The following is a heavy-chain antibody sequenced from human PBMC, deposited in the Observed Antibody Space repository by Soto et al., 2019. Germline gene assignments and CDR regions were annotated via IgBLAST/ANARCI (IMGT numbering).Heavy chain of an antibody. J-gene: IGHJ6*02. CDR3: VKDRVPGAYGHYYGMDV. CDR1: GITLNNSG. D-gene: IGHD5-12*01. V-gene: IGHV3-30*18. Sequence: QVQLVESGGGVVQPGRSLRLSCRVSGITLNNSGIHWVRQAPGKGLEWRAVISHDGSEQYYADSMKGRLNISRDNSKNTVNLQMNSLRGEDTAIYYCVKDRVPGAYGHYYGMDVWGQGTTVTVSS. CDR2: ISHDGSEQ.